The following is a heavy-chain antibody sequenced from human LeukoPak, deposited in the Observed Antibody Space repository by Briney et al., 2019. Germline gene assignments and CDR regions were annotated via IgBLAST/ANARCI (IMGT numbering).Heavy chain of an antibody. D-gene: IGHD5-18*01. CDR2: IYTSGST. CDR3: ARGRRGYSYGYPFDY. J-gene: IGHJ4*02. V-gene: IGHV4-4*07. Sequence: SETLSLTCTVSGCSISSYYGSWIRQPAGKGLEWIGRIYTSGSTNYNPSLKSRVTMSVDTSKNQFSLKLSSVTAADTAVYYCARGRRGYSYGYPFDYWGQGTLVTVSS. CDR1: GCSISSYY.